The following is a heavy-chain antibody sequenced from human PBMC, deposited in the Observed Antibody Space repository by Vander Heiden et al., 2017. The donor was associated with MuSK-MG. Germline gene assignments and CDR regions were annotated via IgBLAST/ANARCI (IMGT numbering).Heavy chain of an antibody. CDR3: ARLGVRDDSSGYYPYWYFDL. V-gene: IGHV4-59*08. CDR1: GGSISSYY. J-gene: IGHJ2*01. D-gene: IGHD3-22*01. Sequence: QVQLQESGPGLVKPSETLSLTCTVSGGSISSYYWSWIRQPPGKGLEWIGYIYYSGSTNYNPSLKSRVTISVDTSKNQFSLKLSSVTAADTAVYYCARLGVRDDSSGYYPYWYFDLWCRGTLVTVSS. CDR2: IYYSGST.